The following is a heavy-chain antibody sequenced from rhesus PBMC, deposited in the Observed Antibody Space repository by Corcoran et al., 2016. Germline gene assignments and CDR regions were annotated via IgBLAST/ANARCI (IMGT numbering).Heavy chain of an antibody. V-gene: IGHV4-127*01. J-gene: IGHJ4*01. D-gene: IGHD4-11*01. CDR1: GSSISSGYG. CDR2: ISGGSGSS. CDR3: ATDRDYHVAY. Sequence: QVQLQESGPGLLQPSETLSLTCAVSGSSISSGYGWGWIRQPPGKGLEWIGQISGGSGSSYNNPARKSRVTVSKDTSKNQFSLKLSSVTAADTARYYCATDRDYHVAYWGQGVLVTVAS.